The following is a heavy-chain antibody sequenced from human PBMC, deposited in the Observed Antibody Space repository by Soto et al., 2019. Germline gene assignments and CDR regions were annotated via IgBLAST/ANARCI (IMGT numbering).Heavy chain of an antibody. D-gene: IGHD3-10*01. V-gene: IGHV4-30-2*01. CDR2: IYHSGST. CDR1: GGSISSGGYS. Sequence: QLQLQESGSGLVKPSQTLSLTCAVSGGSISSGGYSWSWIRQPPGKGLEWIGYIYHSGSTYYNPSLKSRVTISVDRSKNQFSLKLSSVTAADTAVYYCARESHYYNGWATRGVFDYWGQGTLVTVSS. CDR3: ARESHYYNGWATRGVFDY. J-gene: IGHJ4*02.